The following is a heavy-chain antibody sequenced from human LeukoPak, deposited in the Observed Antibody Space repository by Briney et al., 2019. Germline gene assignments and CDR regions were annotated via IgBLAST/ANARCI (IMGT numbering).Heavy chain of an antibody. CDR1: GFTFSDYY. CDR3: TRVGSSGSVDY. D-gene: IGHD1-1*01. Sequence: PGGSLRLSCAASGFTFSDYYMSWIRQAPGKGLEWVSYISSRTSDTNYIDSVKGRFTISRDNAKNSLYLQMNSLRAEDTAVYYCTRVGSSGSVDYWGQGTLVTVSS. J-gene: IGHJ4*02. CDR2: ISSRTSDT. V-gene: IGHV3-11*06.